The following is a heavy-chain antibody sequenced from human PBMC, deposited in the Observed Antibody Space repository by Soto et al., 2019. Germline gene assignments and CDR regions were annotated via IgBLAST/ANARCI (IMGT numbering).Heavy chain of an antibody. J-gene: IGHJ4*02. CDR2: IYYSGST. CDR3: PSHRPGGGGTCYAY. CDR1: GGSISSYY. Sequence: QVQLQESGPGLVKPSETLSLTCTVSGGSISSYYWSWIRQPPGKGLEWIGYIYYSGSTNYNPSLKGRVTISVDRPKTRFSLKRSFGPAADTAVYSLPSHRPGGGGTCYAYGGQGTWSPSPQ. V-gene: IGHV4-59*08. D-gene: IGHD1-1*01.